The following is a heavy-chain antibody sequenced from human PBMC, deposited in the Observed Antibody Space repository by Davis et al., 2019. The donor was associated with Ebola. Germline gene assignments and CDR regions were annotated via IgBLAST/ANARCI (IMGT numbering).Heavy chain of an antibody. CDR1: GGSISSYY. Sequence: PSETLSLTCTVSGGSISSYYWSWIRQPPGKGLEWIGYIYYSGSTNYNPSLKSRVAISVDTSKNHFSLKLRSMTAADTAVYYCAKYTGPGAFDIWGQGTMVTVSS. CDR2: IYYSGST. V-gene: IGHV4-59*01. J-gene: IGHJ3*02. CDR3: AKYTGPGAFDI. D-gene: IGHD1-1*01.